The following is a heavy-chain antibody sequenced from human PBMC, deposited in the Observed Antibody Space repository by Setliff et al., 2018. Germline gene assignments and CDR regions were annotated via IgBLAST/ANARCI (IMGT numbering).Heavy chain of an antibody. CDR2: IIHSGST. CDR1: GGSFSGYY. V-gene: IGHV4-34*12. Sequence: PSETLSLTCAVYGGSFSGYYWSWIRHPPGKRLEWIGEIIHSGSTNYNPSLKSRVTISMDTSKNQFSLKVSSVTAADTAVYYCARSVSRREKFLLDYWGQGALVTVSS. CDR3: ARSVSRREKFLLDY. J-gene: IGHJ4*02.